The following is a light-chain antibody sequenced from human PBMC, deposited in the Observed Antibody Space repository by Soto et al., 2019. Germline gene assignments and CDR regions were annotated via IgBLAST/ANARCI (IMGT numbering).Light chain of an antibody. CDR1: SNDLGTYNY. J-gene: IGLJ1*01. CDR2: VVT. V-gene: IGLV2-14*01. CDR3: SSKRDKSNSFV. Sequence: SRLTYPGSVPGSPRQSIPLSPTGTSNDLGTYNYVSWSQHHPGKVPKLLIYVVTNRPSGVSDLFSVSKSGNTASLTISGLQVQDEADYSCSSKRDKSNSFVFGAGTKVTVL.